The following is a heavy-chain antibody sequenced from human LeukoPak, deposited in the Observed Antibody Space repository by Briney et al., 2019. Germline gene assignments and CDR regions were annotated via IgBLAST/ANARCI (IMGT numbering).Heavy chain of an antibody. Sequence: GGSLRLSCAASAFIFSNYGMHWVRQAPGKGLEWVAVIWYDGSNKYYADSVKGRFTISRDNAKKSLYLQMNSPRAEDTAVYYCARVLGPGSVDPRMDVWGPGATVIVSS. CDR2: IWYDGSNK. J-gene: IGHJ6*02. CDR1: AFIFSNYG. V-gene: IGHV3-33*01. CDR3: ARVLGPGSVDPRMDV. D-gene: IGHD5-12*01.